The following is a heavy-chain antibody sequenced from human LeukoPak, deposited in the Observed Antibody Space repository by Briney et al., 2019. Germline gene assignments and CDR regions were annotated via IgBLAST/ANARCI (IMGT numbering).Heavy chain of an antibody. D-gene: IGHD2-2*02. Sequence: ASVKVSCKASGFTFTSSAVQWVRQARGQRLEWIGWIVVGSGNTNYAQKFQERVTITRDMSTSTAYMELSSLRSEDTAVYYCAAVFLYCSSTSCYSGDPWGQGTLVTVSS. CDR1: GFTFTSSA. CDR3: AAVFLYCSSTSCYSGDP. V-gene: IGHV1-58*01. CDR2: IVVGSGNT. J-gene: IGHJ5*02.